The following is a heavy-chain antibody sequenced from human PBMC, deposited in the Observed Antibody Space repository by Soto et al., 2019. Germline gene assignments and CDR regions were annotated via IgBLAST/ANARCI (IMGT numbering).Heavy chain of an antibody. CDR1: GFTFNNYA. V-gene: IGHV3-23*01. J-gene: IGHJ4*02. D-gene: IGHD6-19*01. Sequence: PGGSLRLSCAASGFTFNNYAMSWVRQAPAKGLEWVSAISGSGGIIDYADSVKGRFTISRDNSKNTLYLQMNSLRAEDTALYYCAKGTAVAAKGTDYWGQGTQVTVSS. CDR2: ISGSGGII. CDR3: AKGTAVAAKGTDY.